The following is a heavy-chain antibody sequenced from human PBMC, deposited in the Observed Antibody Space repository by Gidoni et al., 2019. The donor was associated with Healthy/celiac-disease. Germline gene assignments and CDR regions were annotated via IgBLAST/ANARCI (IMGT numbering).Heavy chain of an antibody. CDR2: INPNSGGT. D-gene: IGHD6-6*01. Sequence: QVQLVQSGAEVKKPGASVKVSCKASGYTFTGYYMHWVRQAPGQGLEWMGWINPNSGGTKYEQKFQGRVTMTRDTSISTAYMELSRLRSDDTAVYYCARDHITALAGINWFDPWGQGTLVTVSS. CDR3: ARDHITALAGINWFDP. V-gene: IGHV1-2*02. CDR1: GYTFTGYY. J-gene: IGHJ5*02.